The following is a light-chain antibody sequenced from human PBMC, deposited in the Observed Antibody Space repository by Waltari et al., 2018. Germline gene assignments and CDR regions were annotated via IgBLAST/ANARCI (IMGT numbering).Light chain of an antibody. V-gene: IGKV3-20*01. Sequence: EIVLTQSPGNLSLSPGERATLSCRASQSFSRALAWYQQKPGQAPILLLYDASTRAIGIPDMFSGRGSGTEFSLTISSLEPEDFAVYYCQQYVRLPVTFGQGTTVEIK. J-gene: IGKJ1*01. CDR1: QSFSRA. CDR2: DAS. CDR3: QQYVRLPVT.